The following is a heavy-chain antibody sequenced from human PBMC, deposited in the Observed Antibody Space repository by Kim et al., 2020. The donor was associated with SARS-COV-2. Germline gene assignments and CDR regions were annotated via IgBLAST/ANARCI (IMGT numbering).Heavy chain of an antibody. CDR1: GYTFTSYA. J-gene: IGHJ3*02. CDR3: ARGKSVWGSYRYIHAFDI. D-gene: IGHD3-16*02. V-gene: IGHV1-3*01. Sequence: ASVKVSCKASGYTFTSYAMHWVRQAPGQRLEWMGWINAGNGNTKYSQKFQGRVTITRDTSASTAYMELSSLRSEDTAVYYCARGKSVWGSYRYIHAFDIWGQGTMVTVSS. CDR2: INAGNGNT.